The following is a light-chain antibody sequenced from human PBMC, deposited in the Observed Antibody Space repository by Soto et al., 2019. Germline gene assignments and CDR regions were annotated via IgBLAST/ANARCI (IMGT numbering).Light chain of an antibody. V-gene: IGKV3-20*01. CDR2: GAS. CDR3: QQSGGSPT. Sequence: VWTQSGCSLSLSPGERATLSCRASQSVRSNYLAWYQQTPGQAPRRLIYGASSRATGIPDRFTGSGSGTDLTLTISRLEAEDFAVYYCQQSGGSPTFGEGTLLEI. J-gene: IGKJ5*01. CDR1: QSVRSNY.